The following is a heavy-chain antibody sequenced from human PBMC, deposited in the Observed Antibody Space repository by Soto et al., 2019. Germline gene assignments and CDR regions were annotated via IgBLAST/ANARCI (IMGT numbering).Heavy chain of an antibody. Sequence: EVQLVESGGGLVKPGGSLRLSGAASGFTFISYSMNWVRQAPGKGLEWVSSIGSSNSYIYYADSVKGRITISRDNAKNSLYLQMNSLSAEDTAVYYCARALRYVRDWYFDLWGRGTLVTVSS. CDR2: IGSSNSYI. V-gene: IGHV3-21*01. J-gene: IGHJ2*01. CDR3: ARALRYVRDWYFDL. CDR1: GFTFISYS. D-gene: IGHD5-12*01.